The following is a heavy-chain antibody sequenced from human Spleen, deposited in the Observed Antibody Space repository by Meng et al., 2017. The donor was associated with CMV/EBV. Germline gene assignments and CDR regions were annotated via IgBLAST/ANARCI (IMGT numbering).Heavy chain of an antibody. V-gene: IGHV1-69*10. J-gene: IGHJ4*02. CDR1: GGTFSSYA. CDR3: AVGGCSGSYRCGFDY. Sequence: SGGTFSSYAISWVRQAPGQGLEWMGGIIPILGIANYAQKFQGRVTITADKSTSTAYMELNSLRSEDTAVYYCAVGGCSGSYRCGFDYWGQGTVVTVSS. D-gene: IGHD1-26*01. CDR2: IIPILGIA.